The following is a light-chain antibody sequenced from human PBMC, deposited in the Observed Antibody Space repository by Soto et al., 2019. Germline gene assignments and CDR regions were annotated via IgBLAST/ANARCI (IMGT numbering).Light chain of an antibody. Sequence: QSALTQPASVSGSPGQSITTSCTGTSSDVGGYNYVSWYQQHPGKAPKLMIYEVSNRPSGVSNRFSGSKSGNTASLTISGLQAEDEADYFCNSYGSTSTRDVFGTGSKVTVL. CDR3: NSYGSTSTRDV. CDR2: EVS. CDR1: SSDVGGYNY. J-gene: IGLJ1*01. V-gene: IGLV2-14*01.